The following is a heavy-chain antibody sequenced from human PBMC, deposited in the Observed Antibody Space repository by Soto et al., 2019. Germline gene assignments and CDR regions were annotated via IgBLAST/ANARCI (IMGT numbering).Heavy chain of an antibody. Sequence: QVQLVESGGGVVQPGRSLRLSCAASGFTFSSYGMHWVRQAPGKGLEWVAVISYDGSNKYYADSVKGRFTISRDNSKNTLYLQMNSLRAEDTAVYYCAKDSEGYYYDSSGYPISYFDYWGQGTLVTVSS. CDR2: ISYDGSNK. V-gene: IGHV3-30*18. J-gene: IGHJ4*02. CDR1: GFTFSSYG. D-gene: IGHD3-22*01. CDR3: AKDSEGYYYDSSGYPISYFDY.